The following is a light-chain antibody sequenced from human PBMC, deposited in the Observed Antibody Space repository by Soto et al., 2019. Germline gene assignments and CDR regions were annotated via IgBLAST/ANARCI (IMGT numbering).Light chain of an antibody. CDR1: QSVSSSY. V-gene: IGKV3-20*01. CDR2: GAS. J-gene: IGKJ1*01. CDR3: QQYGSSPRT. Sequence: EIVLTQSPGTLPLSPGKRATLSCRASQSVSSSYLAWYQQKPGQAPRLLIYGASSRATGIPDRFSGSGSGTDFTLTISRLEPEDFAVYYCQQYGSSPRTFGQGTKVEIK.